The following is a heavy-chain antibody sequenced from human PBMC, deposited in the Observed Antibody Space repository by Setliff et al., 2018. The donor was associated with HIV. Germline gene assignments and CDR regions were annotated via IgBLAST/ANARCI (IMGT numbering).Heavy chain of an antibody. CDR3: ASYDILTGYYGHYFDY. CDR1: GGSISSGSYY. J-gene: IGHJ4*02. D-gene: IGHD3-9*01. V-gene: IGHV4-61*09. Sequence: SETLSLTCTVSGGSISSGSYYWNWIRQPAGKGLEWIGHIYSSGSTNYNPSLKSRVTISVDTSKNQFSLKLSYVTAADTAVYYCASYDILTGYYGHYFDYWGQGTLVTVSS. CDR2: IYSSGST.